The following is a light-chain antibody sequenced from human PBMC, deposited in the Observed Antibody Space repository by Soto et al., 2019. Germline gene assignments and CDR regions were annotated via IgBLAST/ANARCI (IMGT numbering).Light chain of an antibody. CDR1: SSDVGSYNL. CDR2: EGS. J-gene: IGLJ1*01. V-gene: IGLV2-23*01. CDR3: CSYAGTSLYV. Sequence: QSALTQPASVSGSPGQSITISCTGTSSDVGSYNLVSWYQQHPGKAPKLMIYEGSKRPSGVSNRFSGSKSGNTASLTISGLQAEDEADYYCCSYAGTSLYVFGTATNFTVL.